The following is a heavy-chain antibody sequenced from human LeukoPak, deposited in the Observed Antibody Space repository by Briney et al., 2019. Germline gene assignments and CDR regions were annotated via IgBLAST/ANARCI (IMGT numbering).Heavy chain of an antibody. CDR3: ARAPVLRFLEWLPCMDG. V-gene: IGHV1-46*01. CDR1: GYTFTSYY. CDR2: INPSGGST. D-gene: IGHD3-3*01. Sequence: EASVKVSCKASGYTFTSYYMHWVRQAPGQGLEWMGIINPSGGSTCYAQKFQGRVTMTRDTSTSTVYMELSSLRSEDTAVYYCARAPVLRFLEWLPCMDGWGQGTTVTVSS. J-gene: IGHJ6*02.